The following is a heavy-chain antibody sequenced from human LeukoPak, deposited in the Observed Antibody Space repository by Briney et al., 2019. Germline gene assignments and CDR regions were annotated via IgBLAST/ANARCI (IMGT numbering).Heavy chain of an antibody. CDR2: IYYSGST. V-gene: IGHV4-39*07. Sequence: SETLSLTCTVSGGSISSSSYYWGWIRQPPGKGLEWIGSIYYSGSTYYNPSLKSRVTISVDTSKNQFSLKLSSVTAADTAVYYCARGRKRGSSSSKYYYYMDVWGKGTTVTVSS. J-gene: IGHJ6*03. CDR1: GGSISSSSYY. D-gene: IGHD6-6*01. CDR3: ARGRKRGSSSSKYYYYMDV.